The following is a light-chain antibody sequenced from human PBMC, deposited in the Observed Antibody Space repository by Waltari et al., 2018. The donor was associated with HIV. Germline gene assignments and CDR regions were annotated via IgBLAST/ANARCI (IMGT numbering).Light chain of an antibody. Sequence: EIVLTQSPGTLSLSPGERATLSCRASQSIISNYLAWYQQKPDQAPRLLIYGVSSRATGIPDRFSGSGSVTDFTLTISRLEPEDFAVYYCQQYGDSPWTFGQGTKVQIK. V-gene: IGKV3-20*01. CDR3: QQYGDSPWT. J-gene: IGKJ1*01. CDR1: QSIISNY. CDR2: GVS.